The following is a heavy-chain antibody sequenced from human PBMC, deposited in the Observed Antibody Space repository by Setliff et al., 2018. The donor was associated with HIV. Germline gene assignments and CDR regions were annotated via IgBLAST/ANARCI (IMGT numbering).Heavy chain of an antibody. D-gene: IGHD2-21*02. V-gene: IGHV3-11*04. CDR3: ARSPYGGNSAFDI. CDR1: GFTFSDYY. CDR2: ISSRGSTI. Sequence: PGGSLRLSCAASGFTFSDYYMSWIRQAPGKGLEWVSYISSRGSTIYYADSVKGRFTIPRDNAKNSLYLQMNTLRAEDTAVYFCARSPYGGNSAFDIWGQGTMVTVSS. J-gene: IGHJ3*02.